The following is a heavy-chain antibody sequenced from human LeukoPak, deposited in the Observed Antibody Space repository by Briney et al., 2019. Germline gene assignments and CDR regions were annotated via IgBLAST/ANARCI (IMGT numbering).Heavy chain of an antibody. J-gene: IGHJ4*02. D-gene: IGHD5-24*01. CDR3: ARYEMATIPFGY. CDR2: IYSGGST. CDR1: GFTVSSNY. V-gene: IGHV3-66*01. Sequence: GGSLRLSCAASGFTVSSNYMSWVRQAPGKGLGWVSVIYSGGSTYYADSVKGRFTISRDNSKNTLYLQMNSLRAEDTAVYYCARYEMATIPFGYWGQGTLVTVSS.